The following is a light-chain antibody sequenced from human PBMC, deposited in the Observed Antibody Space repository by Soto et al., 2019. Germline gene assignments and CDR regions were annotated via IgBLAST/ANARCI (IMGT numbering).Light chain of an antibody. CDR2: EVS. CDR3: CSYTSSTSAV. CDR1: SSDVGRYNY. V-gene: IGLV2-14*01. J-gene: IGLJ2*01. Sequence: QSALTQPASVSGSPGQSITISCTGTSSDVGRYNYVSWFQQHPGKAPKLMIFEVSTRPSGVSNRLSGSKSGNTASLTISGLHIEDEADYYCCSYTSSTSAVFGGGTKLTVL.